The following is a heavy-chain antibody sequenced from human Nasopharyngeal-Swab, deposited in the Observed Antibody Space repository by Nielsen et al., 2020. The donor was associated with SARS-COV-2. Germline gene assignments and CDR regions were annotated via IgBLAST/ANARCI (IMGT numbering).Heavy chain of an antibody. J-gene: IGHJ4*02. CDR2: ISSNGGST. V-gene: IGHV3-64*01. Sequence: GGSLRLSCAASGFTFSSYAMHWVRQAPGKGLEYVSAISSNGGSTYYANSVKGRFTISRDNSKNTLYLQMGSLRAEDMAVYYCATGPEGFDYWVQGTLVTVSS. CDR1: GFTFSSYA. CDR3: ATGPEGFDY.